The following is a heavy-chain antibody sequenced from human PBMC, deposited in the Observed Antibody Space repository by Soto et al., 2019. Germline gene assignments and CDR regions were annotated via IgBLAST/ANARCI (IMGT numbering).Heavy chain of an antibody. J-gene: IGHJ6*02. CDR1: GFTFSSYG. CDR3: ARDLGIAAAGTYYYGMDV. V-gene: IGHV3-33*01. Sequence: PGGSLRLSCAASGFTFSSYGMHWVRQAPGKGLEWVAVIWYDGSNKYYADSVKGRFTISRDNSKNTLYLQMNSLRAEDTAVYYCARDLGIAAAGTYYYGMDVWGQGTTVTGSS. D-gene: IGHD6-13*01. CDR2: IWYDGSNK.